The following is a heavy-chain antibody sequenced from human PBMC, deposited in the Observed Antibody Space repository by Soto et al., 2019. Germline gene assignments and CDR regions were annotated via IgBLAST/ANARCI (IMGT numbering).Heavy chain of an antibody. V-gene: IGHV1-18*01. D-gene: IGHD2-2*01. CDR3: ARAFLAVLPAAQTNWFDP. CDR2: ISAYNGHT. Sequence: QVQLVQSGAEVKKPGASVKVSCKASGYTFTNYGISWVRQAPGQGLEWMGWISAYNGHTNYAQRLQDRVSMTTDTSTSTAYVELRGLRSDDTAVYYCARAFLAVLPAAQTNWFDPWGQGTLVTVSS. CDR1: GYTFTNYG. J-gene: IGHJ5*02.